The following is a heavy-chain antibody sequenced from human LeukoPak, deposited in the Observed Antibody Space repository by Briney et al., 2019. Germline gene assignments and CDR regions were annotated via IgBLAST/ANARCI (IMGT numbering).Heavy chain of an antibody. CDR3: AKDLTIFGVVSYMDV. Sequence: AGGSLRLSCAASGFTFSSYGMHWVRQAPGKGLEWVAFIRYDGSNKYYADSVKGRFTISRDNSKNTLYLQMNSLRAEDTAVYYCAKDLTIFGVVSYMDVWGKGTTVTVSS. D-gene: IGHD3-3*01. J-gene: IGHJ6*03. CDR1: GFTFSSYG. V-gene: IGHV3-30*02. CDR2: IRYDGSNK.